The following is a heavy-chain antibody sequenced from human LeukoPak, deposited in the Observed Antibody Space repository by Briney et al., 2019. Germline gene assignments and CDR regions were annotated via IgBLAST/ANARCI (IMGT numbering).Heavy chain of an antibody. CDR2: ISPYNGNT. Sequence: ASVKVSCKASGYTLTSYGISWVRQAPGQGLEWMGWISPYNGNTNHAHKVQGRVTMTTDTATSTAYMELRSLRSDDTAVYYCALDFRYTSPHIDAFDIWGQGTMVIVSS. CDR3: ALDFRYTSPHIDAFDI. D-gene: IGHD3-16*02. V-gene: IGHV1-18*01. J-gene: IGHJ3*02. CDR1: GYTLTSYG.